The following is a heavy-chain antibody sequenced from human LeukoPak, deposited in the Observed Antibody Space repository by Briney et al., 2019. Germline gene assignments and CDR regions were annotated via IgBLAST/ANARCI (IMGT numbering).Heavy chain of an antibody. CDR3: AKAGGYDSSGYYYYLDY. D-gene: IGHD3-22*01. J-gene: IGHJ4*02. CDR2: ISNDGRNK. V-gene: IGHV3-30*18. Sequence: GGSLRLSCAASGFTFSNFGIHWVRQAPGKGLEWVASISNDGRNKHYVDSVEGRYTISRDNSRNTLYLQINSLRPEDTAVCYCAKAGGYDSSGYYYYLDYWGQGTLVTVPS. CDR1: GFTFSNFG.